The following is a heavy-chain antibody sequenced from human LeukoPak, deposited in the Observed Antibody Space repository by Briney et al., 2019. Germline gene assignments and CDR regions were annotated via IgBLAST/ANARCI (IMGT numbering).Heavy chain of an antibody. CDR1: GFTFSSCA. V-gene: IGHV3-30-3*01. CDR2: VSSDGTNT. J-gene: IGHJ3*02. CDR3: ARVSDILRAFDI. D-gene: IGHD3-9*01. Sequence: GGSLRLSCAASGFTFSSCAIYWVRQTPGKGLEWVAVVSSDGTNTYFADSVKGRFTISRDSSKNTLYLQMDSLRAEDTAVYNCARVSDILRAFDIWGQGTMVTVSS.